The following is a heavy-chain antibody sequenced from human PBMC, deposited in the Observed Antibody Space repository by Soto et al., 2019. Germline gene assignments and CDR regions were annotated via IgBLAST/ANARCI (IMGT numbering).Heavy chain of an antibody. CDR3: TRVVFDSCFLYDSSYIDY. CDR1: GFTFGAYT. V-gene: IGHV3-49*04. J-gene: IGHJ4*02. CDR2: IRSKAYGGTT. D-gene: IGHD3-22*01. Sequence: GGSLRLSCTASGFTFGAYTMSWVRQAPGKGLEWVGLIRSKAYGGTTEYAASVKSRFTISRDDSKRIAYLQMNSLKIEDTAVYYCTRVVFDSCFLYDSSYIDYWGQGTLVTVSS.